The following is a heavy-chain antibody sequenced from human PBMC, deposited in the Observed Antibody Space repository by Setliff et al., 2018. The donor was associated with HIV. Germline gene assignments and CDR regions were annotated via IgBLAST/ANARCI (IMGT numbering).Heavy chain of an antibody. CDR2: IYWDDDE. CDR1: GFSLSTTGVA. Sequence: SGPTLVNPPQTLTLTCTFSGFSLSTTGVAVGWIRQPPGEALEWLALIYWDDDERYSTSLTTRLTISKDTSKNQVVLTMTNMDPVDTATYYCAQIRADSYGYGALGFWGQGTLVTVSS. CDR3: AQIRADSYGYGALGF. D-gene: IGHD5-18*01. V-gene: IGHV2-5*02. J-gene: IGHJ4*02.